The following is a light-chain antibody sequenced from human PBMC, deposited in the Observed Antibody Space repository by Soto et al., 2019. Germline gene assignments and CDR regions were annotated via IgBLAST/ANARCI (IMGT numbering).Light chain of an antibody. Sequence: QSVVTQPPPVSGAPGQRVTISCTGTGSNIGAGYDVHWYQHLPGTAPKLLIYGNTIRPSGVPDRFSGSKSGTSASLAITGLQAEDEADYYCQSYDRSLRGYVFGTGTQLTVL. J-gene: IGLJ1*01. CDR2: GNT. V-gene: IGLV1-40*01. CDR3: QSYDRSLRGYV. CDR1: GSNIGAGYD.